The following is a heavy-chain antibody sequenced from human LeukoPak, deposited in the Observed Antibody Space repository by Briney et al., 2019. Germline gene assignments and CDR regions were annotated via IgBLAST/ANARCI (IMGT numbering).Heavy chain of an antibody. V-gene: IGHV3-23*01. J-gene: IGHJ4*02. CDR1: GFTFSSYA. Sequence: GGSLRLSCAASGFTFSSYAMSWVRQAPGKGLEWASAISGSGGSTYYADSVKGRFTISRDNSKNTLYLQMNSLRAEDTALYYCAIREMYSSGWCLGYWGQGTLVTVSS. CDR2: ISGSGGST. CDR3: AIREMYSSGWCLGY. D-gene: IGHD6-19*01.